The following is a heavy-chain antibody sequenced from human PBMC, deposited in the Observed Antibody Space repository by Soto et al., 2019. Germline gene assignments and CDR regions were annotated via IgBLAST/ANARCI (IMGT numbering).Heavy chain of an antibody. Sequence: SETLSLTCTVSGGSISSYYWSWIRQPPGKGLEWIGYIYYSGSTNYNPSLKSRVTISVDTSKNQFSLKLSSVTAADTAVYYCARDSTDSSGWYSFDYWGQGTRVTVSS. CDR1: GGSISSYY. J-gene: IGHJ4*02. V-gene: IGHV4-59*01. D-gene: IGHD6-19*01. CDR2: IYYSGST. CDR3: ARDSTDSSGWYSFDY.